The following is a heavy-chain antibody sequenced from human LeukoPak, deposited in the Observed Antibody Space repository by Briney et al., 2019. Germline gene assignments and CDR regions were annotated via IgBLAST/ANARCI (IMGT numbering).Heavy chain of an antibody. CDR2: VIPIVGTA. D-gene: IGHD5-24*01. V-gene: IGHV1-69*05. CDR3: ARDKRDGYNLGGFDY. CDR1: GGTFSSYA. Sequence: ASVKVSCKASGGTFSSYAISWVRQAPAQGLEWMGGVIPIVGTANYAQKFQGRVTITTDESTSTAYMGLSSLRSEDTAVYYCARDKRDGYNLGGFDYWGQGTLVTVSS. J-gene: IGHJ4*02.